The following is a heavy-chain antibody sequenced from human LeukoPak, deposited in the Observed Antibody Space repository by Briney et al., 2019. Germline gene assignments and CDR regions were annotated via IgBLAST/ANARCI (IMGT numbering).Heavy chain of an antibody. CDR2: IYYSGST. CDR1: GGSISSYY. Sequence: SETPSLTCTVSGGSISSYYWSWIRQPPGKGLEWIGYIYYSGSTNYNPSLKSRVTISVDTSKNQFSLKLSSVTAADTAVYYCARHTGYYYDSSGYYFDYWGQGTLVTVSS. V-gene: IGHV4-59*08. J-gene: IGHJ4*02. D-gene: IGHD3-22*01. CDR3: ARHTGYYYDSSGYYFDY.